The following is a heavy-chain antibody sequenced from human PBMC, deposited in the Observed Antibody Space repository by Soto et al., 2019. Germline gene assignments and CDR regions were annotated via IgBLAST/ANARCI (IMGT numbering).Heavy chain of an antibody. Sequence: SETLSLTCTVSGGSISSSSYYWGCIRQPPGKGLEWIGSIYYSGSTYYNPSLKSRVTISVDTSKNQFSLKLSSVTAADTAVYYCAIQGIAAAGTIGMDVWGQGTTVPVSS. CDR3: AIQGIAAAGTIGMDV. V-gene: IGHV4-39*01. CDR1: GGSISSSSYY. J-gene: IGHJ6*02. CDR2: IYYSGST. D-gene: IGHD6-13*01.